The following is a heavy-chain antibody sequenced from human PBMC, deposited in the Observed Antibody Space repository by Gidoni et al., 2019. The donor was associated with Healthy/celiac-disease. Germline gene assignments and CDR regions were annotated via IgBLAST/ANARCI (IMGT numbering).Heavy chain of an antibody. D-gene: IGHD3-22*01. Sequence: QVQLVESGGGVVQPGRSLRLSCAASGFTFSSYAMHWVRQAPGKGLEWVAVISYDGSNKYYADSVKGRFTISRDNSKNTLYLQMNSLRAEDTAVYYCARDLGDGYYDSSGPDYWGQGTLVTVSS. J-gene: IGHJ4*02. CDR1: GFTFSSYA. CDR3: ARDLGDGYYDSSGPDY. CDR2: ISYDGSNK. V-gene: IGHV3-30-3*01.